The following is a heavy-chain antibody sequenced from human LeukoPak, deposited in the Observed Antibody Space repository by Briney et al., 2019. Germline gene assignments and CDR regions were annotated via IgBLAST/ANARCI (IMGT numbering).Heavy chain of an antibody. V-gene: IGHV1-2*02. D-gene: IGHD2-15*01. J-gene: IGHJ4*02. CDR1: GYTFTGSF. CDR2: INPNSGGT. CDR3: GRGTIAVVAADLRTDQ. Sequence: ASVKVSCKASGYTFTGSFIHWVRQAPGQGLEWMGWINPNSGGTNYAQSFQGRVTMTRNTSISTAYMELSSLTFDDTAVYYCGRGTIAVVAADLRTDQWGQGTLVIVSS.